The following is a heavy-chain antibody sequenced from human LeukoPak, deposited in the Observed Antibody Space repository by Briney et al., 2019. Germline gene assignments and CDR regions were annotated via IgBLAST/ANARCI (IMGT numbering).Heavy chain of an antibody. V-gene: IGHV3-23*01. CDR3: ARKGIGSSRYQNMDV. J-gene: IGHJ6*03. CDR2: ISIDGGRT. CDR1: GFPFSSYA. D-gene: IGHD6-25*01. Sequence: GGSLRLSCAASGFPFSSYAMLWVRQAPGKGPEWVSTISIDGGRTYYADSVKGRFTVSRDTSKNTLYLQMNSLRAEDTAVYYCARKGIGSSRYQNMDVWGKGSTVTVSS.